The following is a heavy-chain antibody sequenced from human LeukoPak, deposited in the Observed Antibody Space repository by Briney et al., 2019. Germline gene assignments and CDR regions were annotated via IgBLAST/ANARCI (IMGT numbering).Heavy chain of an antibody. CDR2: ISSSSSTI. V-gene: IGHV3-48*02. CDR3: ARDDYYYDSSGYYYSVAFDI. Sequence: GGSLRLSCAASGFTFSSYSMNWVRQAPGNGLEWVSYISSSSSTIYYADPVKGRFTISRDNAKNSLYLQMNSLRDEDTAVYYCARDDYYYDSSGYYYSVAFDIWGQGTMVTVSS. D-gene: IGHD3-22*01. J-gene: IGHJ3*02. CDR1: GFTFSSYS.